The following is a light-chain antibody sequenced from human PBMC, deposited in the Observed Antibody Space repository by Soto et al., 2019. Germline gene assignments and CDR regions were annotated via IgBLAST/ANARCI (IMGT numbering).Light chain of an antibody. CDR3: LQDYNYPFT. CDR1: QSVSSY. J-gene: IGKJ3*01. CDR2: DAS. Sequence: EIVLTQSPATLSLSPGARAPLSCRASQSVSSYLAWYQQKPGQAPRLLIYDASNRATGIPARFSGSGSGTDFTLTISSLQPEDFATYYCLQDYNYPFTFGPGTKVDIK. V-gene: IGKV3-11*01.